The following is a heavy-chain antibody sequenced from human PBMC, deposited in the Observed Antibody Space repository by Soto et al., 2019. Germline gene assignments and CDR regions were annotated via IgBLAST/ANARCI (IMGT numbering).Heavy chain of an antibody. CDR3: TRVDKLRFLEWLLYRYDYYYYYMDV. D-gene: IGHD3-3*01. CDR2: IRSKAYGGTT. V-gene: IGHV3-49*03. J-gene: IGHJ6*03. Sequence: PGGSLRLSCTASGFTFGDYAMSWFRQAPGKGLEWVGFIRSKAYGGTTEYAASVKGRFTISRDDSKSIAYLQMNSLKTEDTAVYYCTRVDKLRFLEWLLYRYDYYYYYMDVWGKGTTVTVSS. CDR1: GFTFGDYA.